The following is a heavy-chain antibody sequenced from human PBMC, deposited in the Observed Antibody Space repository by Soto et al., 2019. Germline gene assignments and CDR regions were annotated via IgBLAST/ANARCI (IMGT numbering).Heavy chain of an antibody. CDR2: IYYSGST. CDR3: TGFGGNSV. Sequence: SETLSLTCTVSGGSITNNYWNWIRQPPGKGLEWIGYIYYSGSTNYNPSLKSRVTISVDTSKNQISLKLSSVTAADTAMYYCTGFGGNSVWGQGTLVTVSS. D-gene: IGHD2-21*02. J-gene: IGHJ4*02. V-gene: IGHV4-59*01. CDR1: GGSITNNY.